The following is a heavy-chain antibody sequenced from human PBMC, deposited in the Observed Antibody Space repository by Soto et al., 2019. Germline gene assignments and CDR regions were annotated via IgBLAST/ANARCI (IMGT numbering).Heavy chain of an antibody. V-gene: IGHV3-30*18. CDR2: ILGDGSST. D-gene: IGHD3-10*01. J-gene: IGHJ4*02. Sequence: VGSVRLSCEASGFTFNSYGIHWVRQAPGKGLEWVAVILGDGSSTDYAASVKGRFTISRDNSRSTLFLQMTNLRADDSAVYHCVKGRYNSRWQNFDYWGQGALVTVSS. CDR1: GFTFNSYG. CDR3: VKGRYNSRWQNFDY.